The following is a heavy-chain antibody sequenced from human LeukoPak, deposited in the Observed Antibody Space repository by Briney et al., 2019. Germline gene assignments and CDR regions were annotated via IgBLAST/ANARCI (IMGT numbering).Heavy chain of an antibody. J-gene: IGHJ4*02. D-gene: IGHD3-3*01. CDR3: AREGTIFGVDPTPLDY. CDR2: ISAYNGNT. CDR1: GYTFTSYG. V-gene: IGHV1-18*01. Sequence: ASVKVSCKASGYTFTSYGISWVRQAPGQGLEWMGWISAYNGNTNYAQKLQGRVTMTTDTSTSTAYMELRSLRSDDTAVYYCAREGTIFGVDPTPLDYWGQGTLVTVSS.